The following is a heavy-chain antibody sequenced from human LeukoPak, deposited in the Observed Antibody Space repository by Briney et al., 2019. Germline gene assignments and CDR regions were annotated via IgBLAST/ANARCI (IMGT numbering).Heavy chain of an antibody. D-gene: IGHD4-17*01. CDR1: RFTVSSNY. V-gene: IGHV3-53*01. Sequence: GGSLRLSCAASRFTVSSNYMSWVRQAPGKGLEWVSIIFSGGSTYYADSVKGRFTISIDNSKNTLYLQMNSLRAEDTAVYYCARGSMTTVTKIDYWGQGTLVTVSS. CDR3: ARGSMTTVTKIDY. J-gene: IGHJ4*02. CDR2: IFSGGST.